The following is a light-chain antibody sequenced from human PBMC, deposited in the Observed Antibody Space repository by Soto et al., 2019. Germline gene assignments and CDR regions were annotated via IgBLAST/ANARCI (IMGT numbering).Light chain of an antibody. CDR1: SSDVGGYNY. CDR2: EVS. CDR3: TSYTSSSPYV. Sequence: QSALTQPASVSGSPGQSITISCTGTSSDVGGYNYVSWYQQHPGKAPRLIIYEVSRRPSGISNRLSGSKSGNTASLTISGLQAVDEADYYCTSYTSSSPYVFGTGTKLTVL. V-gene: IGLV2-14*01. J-gene: IGLJ1*01.